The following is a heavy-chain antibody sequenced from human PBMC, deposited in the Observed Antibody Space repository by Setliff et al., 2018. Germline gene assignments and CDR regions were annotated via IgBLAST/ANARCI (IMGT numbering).Heavy chain of an antibody. Sequence: ASVKVSCKASGYVFTGFYIHWVRHAPGQGFEWMGSVNPRTGSTAYAARFQGRITMTRDTSATTVYMTLGSLRSDDTAVYFCARDAVSNFDRGDSPAYWG. V-gene: IGHV1-46*01. J-gene: IGHJ4*01. D-gene: IGHD2-21*01. CDR3: ARDAVSNFDRGDSPAY. CDR1: GYVFTGFY. CDR2: VNPRTGST.